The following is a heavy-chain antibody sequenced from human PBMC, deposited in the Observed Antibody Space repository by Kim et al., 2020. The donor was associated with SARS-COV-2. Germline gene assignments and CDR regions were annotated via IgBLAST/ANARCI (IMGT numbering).Heavy chain of an antibody. V-gene: IGHV4-39*01. CDR3: GRHFADPFDYYYYYGMDV. J-gene: IGHJ6*02. CDR2: VSFSGNT. Sequence: SETLSLTCTVSGDSLSRGTYFWGWIRQSPGKGLEWVGSVSFSGNTHYNPSLKSRVTISLDTSDNQFSLKLTSVTVADTAVYYCGRHFADPFDYYYYYGMDVWGQGTTVTVSS. D-gene: IGHD3-3*01. CDR1: GDSLSRGTYF.